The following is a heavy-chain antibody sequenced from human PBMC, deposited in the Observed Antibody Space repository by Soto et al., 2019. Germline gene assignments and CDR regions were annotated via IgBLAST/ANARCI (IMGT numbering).Heavy chain of an antibody. V-gene: IGHV3-33*01. CDR3: ARDYDSSGYPRYYFDY. J-gene: IGHJ4*02. Sequence: PGGSLRLSCAASGFTFSSDGMHWDRQAPGKGLEWVAVIWYDGSNKYYADSVKGRFTISRDNSKNTLYLQMNSLRAEDTAVYYCARDYDSSGYPRYYFDYWGQGTLVTVSS. CDR1: GFTFSSDG. CDR2: IWYDGSNK. D-gene: IGHD3-22*01.